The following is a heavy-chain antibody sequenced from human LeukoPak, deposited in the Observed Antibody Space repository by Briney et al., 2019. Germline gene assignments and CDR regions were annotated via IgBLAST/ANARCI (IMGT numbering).Heavy chain of an antibody. D-gene: IGHD2-21*02. J-gene: IGHJ4*02. Sequence: TGGSLRLSCTASGFSFSGHWMHWARQLPGKGLVWVSRISPTGSTTSYADSVKGRFTVSRDNSKNTLYLQMNSLRAEDTAVYYCAKAYGVSAAPATAIRTFVYWGQGTLVTVSS. CDR1: GFSFSGHW. V-gene: IGHV3-74*01. CDR3: AKAYGVSAAPATAIRTFVY. CDR2: ISPTGSTT.